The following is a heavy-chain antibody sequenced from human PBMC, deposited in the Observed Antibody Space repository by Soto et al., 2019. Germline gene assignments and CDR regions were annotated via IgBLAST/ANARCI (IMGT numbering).Heavy chain of an antibody. Sequence: ASETLSLTCTVSGGSITNNYWGWIRQFPGKGLEWIGYVYSSGSTKHNPSLKSRVTISVDTAKNQFSLKLSSVTAADTAIYYCARHLPNYYYYYMDVWGKGTTVTVSS. D-gene: IGHD2-8*01. V-gene: IGHV4-59*08. CDR1: GGSITNNY. J-gene: IGHJ6*03. CDR3: ARHLPNYYYYYMDV. CDR2: VYSSGST.